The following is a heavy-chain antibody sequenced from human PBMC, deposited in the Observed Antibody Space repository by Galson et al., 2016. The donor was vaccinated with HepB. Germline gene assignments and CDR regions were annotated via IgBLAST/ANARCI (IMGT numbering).Heavy chain of an antibody. D-gene: IGHD6-19*01. CDR1: GFTFGSYG. Sequence: SLRLSCAASGFTFGSYGMHWVRQAPGKGLEWVAVIWYDGSNKYYADSVKGRFTISRDNSKNTLYLQMNSLRAEDTAVYYCAVSSGWRPEFDYWGQGTLVTVSS. V-gene: IGHV3-33*01. CDR3: AVSSGWRPEFDY. J-gene: IGHJ4*02. CDR2: IWYDGSNK.